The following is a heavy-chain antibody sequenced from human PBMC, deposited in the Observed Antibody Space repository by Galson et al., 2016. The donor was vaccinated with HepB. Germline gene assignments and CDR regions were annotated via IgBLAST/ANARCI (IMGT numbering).Heavy chain of an antibody. J-gene: IGHJ4*02. CDR2: IYPGDSDT. Sequence: QSGAEVKKPGESLRISCKGSGYTFTNYWIHWVRQMPGKGLEWMALIYPGDSDTRYSPSFQGQVTVSADKSITTAYLQWSSLKASDTAMYYCARWPMATMPSFDYWGQGTLVTVSS. CDR1: GYTFTNYW. CDR3: ARWPMATMPSFDY. D-gene: IGHD5-24*01. V-gene: IGHV5-51*01.